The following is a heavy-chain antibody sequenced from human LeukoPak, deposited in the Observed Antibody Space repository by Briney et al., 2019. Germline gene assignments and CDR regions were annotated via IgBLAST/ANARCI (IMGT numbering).Heavy chain of an antibody. D-gene: IGHD6-19*01. CDR1: GFTFRGYA. Sequence: PGGSLRLSCAASGFTFRGYAMHWVRQAPGKGLEWVAFIRYDGSNKYYTDSVKGRFTISRDNSKNTLYLQMNSLRGEDTAVYYCAKDQGGYSSGHFDYWGQGTLVTVSS. CDR2: IRYDGSNK. V-gene: IGHV3-30*02. J-gene: IGHJ4*02. CDR3: AKDQGGYSSGHFDY.